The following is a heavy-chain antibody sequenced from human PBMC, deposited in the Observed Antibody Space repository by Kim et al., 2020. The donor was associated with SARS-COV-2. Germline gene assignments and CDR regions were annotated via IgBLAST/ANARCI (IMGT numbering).Heavy chain of an antibody. Sequence: SETLSLTCTVSGGSISSYYWSWIRQPAGKGLEWIGRIYTSGSTNYNPSLKSRVTMAVDTSKNQFSLKLSPVTAADTAVYYCARAEDTAMVWSNWFDPWGQGTLVTVSS. J-gene: IGHJ5*02. CDR3: ARAEDTAMVWSNWFDP. CDR2: IYTSGST. CDR1: GGSISSYY. V-gene: IGHV4-4*07. D-gene: IGHD5-18*01.